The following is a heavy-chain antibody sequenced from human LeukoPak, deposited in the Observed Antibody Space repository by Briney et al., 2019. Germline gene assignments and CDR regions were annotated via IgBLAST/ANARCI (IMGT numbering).Heavy chain of an antibody. J-gene: IGHJ4*02. Sequence: PGRSLRLSCAASGFTFSHYGMHWVRQAPGTGLEWVAVIWSDASDEYYAKSAKGRFTISRDNFKNTVYLQMNSLRADDTAVYYCAKDAQRGFDYSNSLDYWGQGTRVTVSS. CDR3: AKDAQRGFDYSNSLDY. CDR1: GFTFSHYG. V-gene: IGHV3-33*06. D-gene: IGHD4-11*01. CDR2: IWSDASDE.